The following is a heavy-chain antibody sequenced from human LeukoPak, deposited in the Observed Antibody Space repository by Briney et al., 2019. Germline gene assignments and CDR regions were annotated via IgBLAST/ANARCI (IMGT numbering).Heavy chain of an antibody. CDR1: GGSFSGYY. D-gene: IGHD3-22*01. V-gene: IGHV4-34*01. CDR2: INHSGNT. J-gene: IGHJ5*02. Sequence: SETLSLTCAVYGGSFSGYYWSWICQPPGKGMEWNGEINHSGNTNYNPSLKSRVTISVDTSKNQFSLKLSSVTAADTAVYYCARGGGYDSSGYYSRQGPTNWFDPWGQGTLVTVSS. CDR3: ARGGGYDSSGYYSRQGPTNWFDP.